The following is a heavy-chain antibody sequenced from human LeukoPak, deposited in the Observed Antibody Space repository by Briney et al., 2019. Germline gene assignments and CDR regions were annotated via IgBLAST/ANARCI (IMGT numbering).Heavy chain of an antibody. CDR2: IYYSGST. V-gene: IGHV4-59*01. CDR3: ARDLVGPGWFDP. Sequence: PSETLSLTCTVSGGSISSYYWSWIRQPPGKGLEWIGNIYYSGSTNYNPSLKSRVTISEDTSKNQFSLKLSSVTAADTAVYYCARDLVGPGWFDPWGQGTLVTVSS. D-gene: IGHD1-26*01. J-gene: IGHJ5*02. CDR1: GGSISSYY.